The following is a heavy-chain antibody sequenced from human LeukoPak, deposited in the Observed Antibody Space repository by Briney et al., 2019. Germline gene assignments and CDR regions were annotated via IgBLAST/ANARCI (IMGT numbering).Heavy chain of an antibody. CDR3: VRDPDALDY. CDR2: MSYDGSNK. CDR1: GFTFSSYG. J-gene: IGHJ4*02. Sequence: GTSLRLSCAASGFTFSSYGMHWVRQAPGKGLEWLAVMSYDGSNKYYADSVKGRFTISRDNSKNTLYLQMNSLRDEDTAVYYCVRDPDALDYWGQGTLVTVSS. V-gene: IGHV3-30*03.